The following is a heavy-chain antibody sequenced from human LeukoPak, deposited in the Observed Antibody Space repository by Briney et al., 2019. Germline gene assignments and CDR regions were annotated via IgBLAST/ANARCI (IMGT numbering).Heavy chain of an antibody. CDR2: VFHTGRT. Sequence: PSETLSLTCTVSGDSISNYYWSWVRQSPGKGLEWIGYVFHTGRTNCNPSLKSRVTISVDTSKNQFSLRLTSVTATDTAVYFCAASTYYDFPFDYWGQGTLVTVSS. D-gene: IGHD3-3*01. CDR1: GDSISNYY. V-gene: IGHV4-59*08. CDR3: AASTYYDFPFDY. J-gene: IGHJ4*02.